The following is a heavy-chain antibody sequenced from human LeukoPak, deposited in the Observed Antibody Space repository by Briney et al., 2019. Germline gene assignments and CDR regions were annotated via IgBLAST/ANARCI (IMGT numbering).Heavy chain of an antibody. V-gene: IGHV4-59*08. CDR2: IYYSGST. D-gene: IGHD2-15*01. CDR1: GGSLSIYY. Sequence: SETLSLTCTVSGGSLSIYYWRWIRQPPGKGLEWIGYIYYSGSTNYNPSLKSRVTISVDTSKNQFSLKLSSVTAADTAVYYCARHPCSGGSCYSIDYWGQGTLVTVSS. J-gene: IGHJ4*02. CDR3: ARHPCSGGSCYSIDY.